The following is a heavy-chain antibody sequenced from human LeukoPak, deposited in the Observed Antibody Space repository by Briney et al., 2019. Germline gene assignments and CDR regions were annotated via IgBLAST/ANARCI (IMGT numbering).Heavy chain of an antibody. J-gene: IGHJ4*02. CDR1: GMRFSDFY. V-gene: IGHV3-11*01. CDR3: ASGGRAYNF. Sequence: GGSLRLSCAASGMRFSDFYMSWMPQAPGKGLEWISFISSNGNIIHYADSAKGRFTISRDNAKSSLYLHMDSLRVEDTATYYCASGGRAYNFWGPGTAVTVSS. D-gene: IGHD1-14*01. CDR2: ISSNGNII.